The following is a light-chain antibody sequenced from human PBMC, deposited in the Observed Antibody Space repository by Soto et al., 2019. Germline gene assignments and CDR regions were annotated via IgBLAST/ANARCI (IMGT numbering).Light chain of an antibody. Sequence: ESVLTQSPGTLSLSPGERATLSCRASQSVSTSYLDWYQQKPGQAPRLLIYGASSRATGIPDRFSGSGSGADFTLTISRLEPEDFAVYYCQQYGSVPLTFGGGTKLEIK. V-gene: IGKV3-20*01. J-gene: IGKJ4*01. CDR2: GAS. CDR1: QSVSTSY. CDR3: QQYGSVPLT.